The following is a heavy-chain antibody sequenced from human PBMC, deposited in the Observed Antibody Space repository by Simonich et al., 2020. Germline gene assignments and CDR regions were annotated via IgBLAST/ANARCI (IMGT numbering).Heavy chain of an antibody. CDR2: ICGRGGST. CDR3: ATYYFDY. Sequence: EVQLLESGGGLVQPGGSLRLSCAASGFTFSSYAMSWVGQAPGKGREGVSAICGRGGSTYYADSVKGRFTISRDNSKNTLYLQRNSLRAEDTAVYYCATYYFDYWGQGTLVTVSS. CDR1: GFTFSSYA. V-gene: IGHV3-23*01. J-gene: IGHJ4*02.